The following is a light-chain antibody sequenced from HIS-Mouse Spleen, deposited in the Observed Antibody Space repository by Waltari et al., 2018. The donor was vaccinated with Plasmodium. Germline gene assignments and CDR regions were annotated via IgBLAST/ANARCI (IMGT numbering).Light chain of an antibody. J-gene: IGKJ1*01. V-gene: IGKV1D-8*02. CDR2: AAS. CDR1: QGITSY. CDR3: QQYYSFPWT. Sequence: AIWMTQSPSLLSASTGDRVTLSCRRSQGITSYLALYQQKPGKAPERLIFAASTLQSGVPSRFSGSGSGTDFTLTISCLQSEDFATYYCQQYYSFPWTFGQGTKVEIK.